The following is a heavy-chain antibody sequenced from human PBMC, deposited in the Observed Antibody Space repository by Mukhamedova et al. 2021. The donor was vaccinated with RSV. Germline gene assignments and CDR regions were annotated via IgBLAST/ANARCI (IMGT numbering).Heavy chain of an antibody. D-gene: IGHD1-14*01. CDR2: INPDSGVT. Sequence: EYMGRINPDSGVTYYAQKFQGRVAMTRDTSISTAYMDLSGLTSDDTALYFCARGRPGLRAPGPKGYYLDFWGQGALVTVSS. CDR3: ARGRPGLRAPGPKGYYLDF. V-gene: IGHV1-2*02. J-gene: IGHJ4*02.